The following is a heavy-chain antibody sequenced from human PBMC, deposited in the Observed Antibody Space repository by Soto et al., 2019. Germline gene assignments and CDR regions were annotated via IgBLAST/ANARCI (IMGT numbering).Heavy chain of an antibody. D-gene: IGHD3-22*01. CDR1: GFTFSDYS. CDR3: ARIYYTSRGPTKYRAFDF. V-gene: IGHV3-7*01. J-gene: IGHJ3*01. Sequence: GGSLKLSCAASGFTFSDYSMGWVRQSPGKGLEGVANIKQDGGEEDYVDSVKGRLTISRDNTKNSLYLQMNSLRAEDTAVYYCARIYYTSRGPTKYRAFDFWGQGTMVTVSS. CDR2: IKQDGGEE.